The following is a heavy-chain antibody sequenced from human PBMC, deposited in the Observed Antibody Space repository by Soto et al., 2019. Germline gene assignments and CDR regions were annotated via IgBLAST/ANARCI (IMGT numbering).Heavy chain of an antibody. D-gene: IGHD6-6*01. CDR3: ARKSVSSSGWLDP. Sequence: SETLSLTCAVSGGSISSSNWWSWVRQPPGKGLEWIGEIYHSGSTNYNPSLKSRVTISVDKSKNQFSLKLSSVTAADTAVYYCARKSVSSSGWLDPCGQGTLVTVSS. J-gene: IGHJ5*02. CDR1: GGSISSSNW. CDR2: IYHSGST. V-gene: IGHV4-4*02.